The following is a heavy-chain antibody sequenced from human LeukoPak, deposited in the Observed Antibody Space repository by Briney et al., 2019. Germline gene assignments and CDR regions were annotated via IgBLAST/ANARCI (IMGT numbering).Heavy chain of an antibody. CDR1: GGTFSSYA. CDR2: IIPIFGTA. Sequence: SVKVSCKASGGTFSSYAISWVRQAPGQGLEWMGGIIPIFGTANYAQKFQGRVTITADESTSTAYMELSSLRSEDTAVYYCARDHTLTMVRGYGDDDAFDIWGQGTMVTVSS. CDR3: ARDHTLTMVRGYGDDDAFDI. V-gene: IGHV1-69*13. J-gene: IGHJ3*02. D-gene: IGHD3-10*01.